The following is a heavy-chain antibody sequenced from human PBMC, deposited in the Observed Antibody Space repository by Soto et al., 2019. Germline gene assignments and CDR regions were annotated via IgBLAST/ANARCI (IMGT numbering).Heavy chain of an antibody. V-gene: IGHV1-69*13. CDR3: AREGSGYNY. CDR2: IVPVFGRP. D-gene: IGHD5-12*01. J-gene: IGHJ4*02. Sequence: SVKVSCKASGGIFSNFGISWVRQVPGKGLEWMGRIVPVFGRPNYAKRFRGRITITDDESTSTGDMELISLSSDDTAVYYYAREGSGYNYWGQGTQVTVSS. CDR1: GGIFSNFG.